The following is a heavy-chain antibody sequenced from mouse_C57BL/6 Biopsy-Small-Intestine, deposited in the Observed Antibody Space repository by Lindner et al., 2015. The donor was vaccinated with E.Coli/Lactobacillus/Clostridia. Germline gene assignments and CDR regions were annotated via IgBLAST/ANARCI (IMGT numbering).Heavy chain of an antibody. Sequence: VQLQESGPELVKPGASVKISCKASGYSFTGYYMNWVKQSPEKSLEWIGEIDPSTGDTTYNQKFKAKATLTVDKYSSTAYMQLKSLTSEDSAVYYCAGYRRGRGYYFDYWGQGTTLTVSS. CDR1: GYSFTGYY. V-gene: IGHV1-42*01. J-gene: IGHJ2*01. CDR3: AGYRRGRGYYFDY. CDR2: IDPSTGDT. D-gene: IGHD3-1*01.